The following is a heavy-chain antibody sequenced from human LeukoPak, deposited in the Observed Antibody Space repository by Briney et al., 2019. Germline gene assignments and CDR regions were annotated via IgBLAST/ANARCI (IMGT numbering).Heavy chain of an antibody. CDR3: ARGGSPPEVLWFGGKPQDYYYMDV. CDR1: GGSISSYY. Sequence: SETLSLTCTVSGGSISSYYWSWIRQPAGKGLEWIGRIYTSGSTNYNPSLKSRVTMSVDTSKNQFSLKLSSVTAADTAVYYCARGGSPPEVLWFGGKPQDYYYMDVWGKGTTVTISS. V-gene: IGHV4-4*07. J-gene: IGHJ6*03. CDR2: IYTSGST. D-gene: IGHD3-10*01.